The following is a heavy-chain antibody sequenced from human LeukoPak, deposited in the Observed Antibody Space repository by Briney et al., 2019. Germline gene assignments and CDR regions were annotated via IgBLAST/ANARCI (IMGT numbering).Heavy chain of an antibody. J-gene: IGHJ4*02. D-gene: IGHD1-1*01. V-gene: IGHV4-38-2*02. Sequence: PSETLSLTCTVSGGSISSYYWSWIRQPPGKGLEWIGSIYHSGSPYYNPSLKSRVTISVDTSKNHFSLKLSSVTAADTAVYYCARGNWNDVVGYYFDYWGQGTLVTVSS. CDR1: GGSISSYY. CDR2: IYHSGSP. CDR3: ARGNWNDVVGYYFDY.